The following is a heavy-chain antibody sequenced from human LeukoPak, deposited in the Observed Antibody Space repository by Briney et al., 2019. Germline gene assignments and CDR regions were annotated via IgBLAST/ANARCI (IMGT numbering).Heavy chain of an antibody. V-gene: IGHV4-59*01. Sequence: SETLSLTCTVSGGSISNYYWSWIRQPPGKGLEWIGYVYYSGNTNYNPSLKSRVTISVDTSKNQFSLKLSSVTAADTAVYYCARGDYGDYIFDYWGQGTLVTVSS. D-gene: IGHD4-17*01. CDR1: GGSISNYY. CDR3: ARGDYGDYIFDY. J-gene: IGHJ4*02. CDR2: VYYSGNT.